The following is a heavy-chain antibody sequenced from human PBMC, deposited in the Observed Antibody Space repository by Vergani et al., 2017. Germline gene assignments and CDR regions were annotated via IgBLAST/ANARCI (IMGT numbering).Heavy chain of an antibody. CDR2: IRYDGSNT. Sequence: QVQLVESGGGVVQPVGSLRLSCGASGFTFSNYGMHWVRQAPGKGQEWVTFIRYDGSNTYYADSVKGRFTISRDNSKNTLFLQMNSLRAEDTAVYYCARDTVTGSRYFDYWGQGTLVTVCS. J-gene: IGHJ4*02. D-gene: IGHD6-19*01. CDR1: GFTFSNYG. CDR3: ARDTVTGSRYFDY. V-gene: IGHV3-30*02.